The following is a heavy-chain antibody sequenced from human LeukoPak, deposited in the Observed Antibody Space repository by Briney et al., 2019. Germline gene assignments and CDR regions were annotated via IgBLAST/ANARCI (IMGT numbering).Heavy chain of an antibody. J-gene: IGHJ6*02. CDR1: GFTFSSYS. D-gene: IGHD6-19*01. V-gene: IGHV3-21*01. Sequence: GGSLRLSCAASGFTFSSYSMNWVRQAPGKGLEWVSSISSSSSYMYYADSVKGRFTISRDNAKNSLYLQMNSLRAEDTAVYYCARDLAVLDVWGQGTTVTVSS. CDR3: ARDLAVLDV. CDR2: ISSSSSYM.